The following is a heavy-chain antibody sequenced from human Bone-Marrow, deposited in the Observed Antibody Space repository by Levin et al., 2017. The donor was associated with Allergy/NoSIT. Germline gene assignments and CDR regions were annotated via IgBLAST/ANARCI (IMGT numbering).Heavy chain of an antibody. Sequence: GESLKISCAASGFTFSSYSMNWVRQAPGKGLEWVSYISSSSSTIYYADSVKGRFTISRDNAKNSLYLQMNSLRAEDTAVYYCARDHTDPKLLWFGIDAFDIWGQGTMVTVSS. D-gene: IGHD3-10*01. CDR3: ARDHTDPKLLWFGIDAFDI. V-gene: IGHV3-48*01. J-gene: IGHJ3*02. CDR1: GFTFSSYS. CDR2: ISSSSSTI.